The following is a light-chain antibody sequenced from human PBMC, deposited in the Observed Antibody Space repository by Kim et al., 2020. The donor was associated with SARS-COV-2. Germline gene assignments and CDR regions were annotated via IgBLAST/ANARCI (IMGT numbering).Light chain of an antibody. CDR3: NSYASSNTYVL. V-gene: IGLV2-14*03. CDR2: DVN. CDR1: SSDVGGYDY. J-gene: IGLJ2*01. Sequence: QSALTQPASVSGSPGQSITISCSGTSSDVGGYDYVSWYQQHPGKAPKLLIYDVNNRPSGVSTRFSGSKSGNTASLTISGLRAEDEADYYCNSYASSNTYVLFGGGTRLTVL.